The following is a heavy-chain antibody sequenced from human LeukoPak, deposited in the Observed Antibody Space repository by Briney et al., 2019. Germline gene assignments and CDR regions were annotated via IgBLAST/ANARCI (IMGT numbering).Heavy chain of an antibody. CDR1: GYTFTSYD. J-gene: IGHJ4*02. CDR3: ARGVEWTAFDY. CDR2: MNPNSGNT. V-gene: IGHV1-8*03. Sequence: ASVKVSCKASGYTFTSYDINWVRQATGQGLEWMGWMNPNSGNTGYAQKFQGRVTITRNTSMSTAYMELSSLRSEDAAVYYCARGVEWTAFDYWGQGTLVTVSS. D-gene: IGHD3-3*01.